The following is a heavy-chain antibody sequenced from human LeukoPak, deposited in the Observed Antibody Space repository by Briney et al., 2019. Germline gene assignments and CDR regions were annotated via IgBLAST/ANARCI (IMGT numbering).Heavy chain of an antibody. CDR1: GFTFSGYY. V-gene: IGHV1-2*02. D-gene: IGHD4/OR15-4a*01. J-gene: IGHJ4*02. CDR3: VREGNEVLTKNFDH. Sequence: GASVKVSCKASGFTFSGYYIHWVRQAPGQGLEWTGYINPHSGVTSFPQKFQGRVTLSTDTSISAAYMELSSLISDDTAMYYCVREGNEVLTKNFDHWGQGALVTVSS. CDR2: INPHSGVT.